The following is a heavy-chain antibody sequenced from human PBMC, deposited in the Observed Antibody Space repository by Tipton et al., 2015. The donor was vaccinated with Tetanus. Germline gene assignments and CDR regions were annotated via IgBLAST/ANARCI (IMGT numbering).Heavy chain of an antibody. D-gene: IGHD2-21*02. CDR2: ISYTGTT. Sequence: TLSLTCTVSGGSITNGGHYWSWIRQHPGKGLDWIGYISYTGTTHYNPSLKSRVTISLDRSKNQFSLKLTSVTAADTAVYYCATVGLVTASVTYWGQGTLVTVSS. V-gene: IGHV4-31*03. CDR1: GGSITNGGHY. CDR3: ATVGLVTASVTY. J-gene: IGHJ4*01.